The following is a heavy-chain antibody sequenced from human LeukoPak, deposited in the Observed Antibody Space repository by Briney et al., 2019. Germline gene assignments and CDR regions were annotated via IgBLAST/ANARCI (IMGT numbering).Heavy chain of an antibody. CDR1: GFTFSSYW. Sequence: PGGSLRLSCAASGFTFSSYWMHWVRQVPGKGLEWVSRINNDGSARIYADSVKCRFTVSRDNAENTLYLEMNSLRVEDTAVFFWARGGLQDYYYFERWGQRTLVTVSS. V-gene: IGHV3-74*01. CDR2: INNDGSAR. D-gene: IGHD2/OR15-2a*01. J-gene: IGHJ4*02. CDR3: ARGGLQDYYYFER.